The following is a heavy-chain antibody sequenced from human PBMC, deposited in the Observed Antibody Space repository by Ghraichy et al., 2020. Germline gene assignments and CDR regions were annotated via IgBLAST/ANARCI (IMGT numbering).Heavy chain of an antibody. Sequence: ASVKVSCKASGYTFTRYHINWVRQAPGQGLEWMGLINPNNDDTVYAQKFQGRITMTRDTSIGTAYMELTSLRSEDTAVYFCARGLQFPYYYMDVWGKGTTVTVS. CDR1: GYTFTRYH. CDR2: INPNNDDT. V-gene: IGHV1-8*01. CDR3: ARGLQFPYYYMDV. D-gene: IGHD5-24*01. J-gene: IGHJ6*03.